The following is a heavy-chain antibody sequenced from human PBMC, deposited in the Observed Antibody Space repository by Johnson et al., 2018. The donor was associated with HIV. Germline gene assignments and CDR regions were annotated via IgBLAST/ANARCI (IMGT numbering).Heavy chain of an antibody. D-gene: IGHD1-26*01. J-gene: IGHJ3*02. Sequence: QVQLVESGGGVVQPGRSLRLSCAASGFTFSSYAMHWVRQAPGKGLEWVAVISYDGSNKYYADSVKGRFTISRDNSKNTRYLQMNSLKTEDTAVYYRTTDGWELLHFRAKTPEACDIWGQGTMVTGSS. CDR3: TTDGWELLHFRAKTPEACDI. CDR2: ISYDGSNK. V-gene: IGHV3-30-3*01. CDR1: GFTFSSYA.